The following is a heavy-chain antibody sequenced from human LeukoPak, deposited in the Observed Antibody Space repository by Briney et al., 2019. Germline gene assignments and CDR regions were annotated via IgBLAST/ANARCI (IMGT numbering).Heavy chain of an antibody. Sequence: GGSLRLSCAASGFTFSSYWMHWVRQAPGKGLVWVSRIKTDGSNTDYADSVKGRFTISRDNAKNTLYLQMSSLRAEDTAVYYCARDFLHLGGWGQGTMVTVSS. V-gene: IGHV3-74*01. D-gene: IGHD3-16*01. CDR3: ARDFLHLGG. CDR2: IKTDGSNT. J-gene: IGHJ3*01. CDR1: GFTFSSYW.